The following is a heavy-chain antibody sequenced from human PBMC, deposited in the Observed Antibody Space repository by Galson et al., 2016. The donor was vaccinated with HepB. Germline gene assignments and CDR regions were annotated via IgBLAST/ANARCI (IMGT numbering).Heavy chain of an antibody. CDR3: ARDRFCADGICKGGWFDP. D-gene: IGHD2-8*01. CDR1: GSSFSGYF. Sequence: ETLSLTCAVSGSSFSGYFWTWIRQAPGKGLEYIGDINSRGNTKYSPSLQSRVTISVDTSKSQFSLKLTSVTAADTAVYYCARDRFCADGICKGGWFDPWGQGALVIVSS. J-gene: IGHJ5*02. CDR2: INSRGNT. V-gene: IGHV4-34*01.